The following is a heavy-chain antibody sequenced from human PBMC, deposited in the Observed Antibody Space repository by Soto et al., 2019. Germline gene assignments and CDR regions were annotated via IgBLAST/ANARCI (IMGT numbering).Heavy chain of an antibody. CDR1: GFTFSSYA. CDR3: ARLHDFLTGSPFDI. CDR2: ISYDGSNK. J-gene: IGHJ3*02. D-gene: IGHD3-9*01. V-gene: IGHV3-30-3*01. Sequence: GGSLRLSCAASGFTFSSYAMHWVRQAPGKGLEWVAVISYDGSNKYYADSVKGRFTISRDNSKNTLYLQMNSLRAEDTAVYYCARLHDFLTGSPFDIWGQGTMVTVSS.